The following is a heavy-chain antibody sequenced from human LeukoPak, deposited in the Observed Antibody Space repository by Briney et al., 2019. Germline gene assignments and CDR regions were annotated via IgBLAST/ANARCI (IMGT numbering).Heavy chain of an antibody. D-gene: IGHD5-18*01. J-gene: IGHJ3*02. V-gene: IGHV4-59*01. Sequence: PSETLSLTCTVSGGSISSYYWSWIRQPPGKGLEWSGYIYYSGSTNYNPSLKSRVTISVDTSKNQFSLKLSSVTAADTAVYYCAAFSVDTVMPDGFDIWGQGTMVTVSS. CDR1: GGSISSYY. CDR2: IYYSGST. CDR3: AAFSVDTVMPDGFDI.